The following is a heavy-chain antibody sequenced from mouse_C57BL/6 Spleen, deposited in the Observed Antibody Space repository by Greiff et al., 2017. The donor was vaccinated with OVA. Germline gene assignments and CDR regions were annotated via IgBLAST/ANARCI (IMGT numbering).Heavy chain of an antibody. J-gene: IGHJ1*03. D-gene: IGHD1-1*01. Sequence: QVQLQQPGAELVKPGASVKLSCKASGYTFTSYWMHWVKQRPGRGLEWIGRIDPNSGGTKYNEKFKSKATLTVDKPSSTAYMQLSSLTSEDSAVYYCARETTVVDLHWYFDVWGTGTTVTVSS. CDR1: GYTFTSYW. CDR2: IDPNSGGT. CDR3: ARETTVVDLHWYFDV. V-gene: IGHV1-72*01.